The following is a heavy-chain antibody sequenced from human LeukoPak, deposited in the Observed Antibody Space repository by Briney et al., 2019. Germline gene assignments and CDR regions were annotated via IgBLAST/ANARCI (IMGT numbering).Heavy chain of an antibody. D-gene: IGHD3-9*01. CDR3: ASRHDILTGYLIDY. CDR1: GYTFTSYG. V-gene: IGHV1-18*01. J-gene: IGHJ4*02. CDR2: ISAYNGNT. Sequence: ASVKVSCKASGYTFTSYGISWVRQAPGQGLEWMGWISAYNGNTNYAQKLQGRVTMTTDTSTSTAYMELRSLRSDDTAVYYCASRHDILTGYLIDYWGQGTLVTVSS.